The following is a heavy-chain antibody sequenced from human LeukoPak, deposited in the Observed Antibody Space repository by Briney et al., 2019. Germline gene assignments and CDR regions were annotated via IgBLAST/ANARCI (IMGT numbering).Heavy chain of an antibody. CDR1: GYTFTGYY. V-gene: IGHV1-2*02. CDR3: ARDSNFKPFDY. J-gene: IGHJ4*02. D-gene: IGHD1-1*01. CDR2: INPKSGDT. Sequence: ASVKVSCKASGYTFTGYYMHWVRQAPGQGLEWMGWINPKSGDTNYAQKFQGRVTMTRDTSISTAYMDLSRLTSDDTAVYYCARDSNFKPFDYWGQGTLVTVSS.